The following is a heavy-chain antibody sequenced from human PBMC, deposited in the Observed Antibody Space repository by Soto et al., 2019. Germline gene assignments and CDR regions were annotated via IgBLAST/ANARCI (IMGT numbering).Heavy chain of an antibody. CDR3: ARGRTDVVIPFDY. CDR1: GGSSGGYY. Sequence: PSETLSLTCEVYGGSSGGYYWSWIRQPPGKGLEWIGEVNPSGSTNFNPSLKTRVAISMDASENHLALKLSSVTAADTAVYYCARGRTDVVIPFDYWGQGSLVTVSS. D-gene: IGHD3-22*01. J-gene: IGHJ4*02. CDR2: VNPSGST. V-gene: IGHV4-34*01.